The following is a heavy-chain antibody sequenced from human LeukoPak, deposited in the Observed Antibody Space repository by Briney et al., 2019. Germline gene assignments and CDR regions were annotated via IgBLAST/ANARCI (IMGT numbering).Heavy chain of an antibody. CDR3: ARDRKVGATYNWFDP. Sequence: ASVKVSCKASGYTFTSYYMHWVRRAPGQGLEWMGIINPSGGSTSYAQKFQGRVTMTRDMSTSTVYMELSSLRSEDTAVYYCARDRKVGATYNWFDPWGQGTLVTVSS. D-gene: IGHD1-26*01. CDR2: INPSGGST. V-gene: IGHV1-46*01. CDR1: GYTFTSYY. J-gene: IGHJ5*02.